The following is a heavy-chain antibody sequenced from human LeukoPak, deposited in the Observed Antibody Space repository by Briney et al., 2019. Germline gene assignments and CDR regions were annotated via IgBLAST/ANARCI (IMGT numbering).Heavy chain of an antibody. CDR2: ISGSGGST. Sequence: GGSLRLSCAASGFTFSSYAMSWVRQAPGKGLEWVSAISGSGGSTYYADSVKGRFTISRDNSKNTLYLQMNSLRAEDTAVYYCATTLDYYDSSGYVMYYFDYGGQGTLVTVSS. J-gene: IGHJ4*02. CDR1: GFTFSSYA. V-gene: IGHV3-23*01. CDR3: ATTLDYYDSSGYVMYYFDY. D-gene: IGHD3-22*01.